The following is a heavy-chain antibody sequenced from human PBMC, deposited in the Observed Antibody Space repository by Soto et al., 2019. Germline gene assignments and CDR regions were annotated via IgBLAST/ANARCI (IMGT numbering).Heavy chain of an antibody. V-gene: IGHV3-30-3*01. D-gene: IGHD3-22*01. J-gene: IGHJ4*02. Sequence: GGSLRLSCAASGFTFSSYAMHWVRQAPGKGLDWVALISYDGSDKDYADSVKGRFTISRDNSRNTLFLQMNSLRAEDTAVYYCARDYYKYYDSSGYYRSPAYWGQGNLVTVSS. CDR1: GFTFSSYA. CDR2: ISYDGSDK. CDR3: ARDYYKYYDSSGYYRSPAY.